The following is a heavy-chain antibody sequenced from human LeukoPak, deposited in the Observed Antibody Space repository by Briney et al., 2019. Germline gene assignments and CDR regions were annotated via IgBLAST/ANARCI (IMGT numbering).Heavy chain of an antibody. J-gene: IGHJ3*02. CDR2: INPSGGST. CDR3: ARELYSGSYRDAFDI. CDR1: GYTFTSYY. D-gene: IGHD1-26*01. Sequence: ASVKVSCKASGYTFTSYYMHWVRQAPGQGLEWMGIINPSGGSTGYAQKFQGRVTMTRDTSTSTVYMELSSLRSEDTAVYYCARELYSGSYRDAFDIWGQGTMVTVSS. V-gene: IGHV1-46*01.